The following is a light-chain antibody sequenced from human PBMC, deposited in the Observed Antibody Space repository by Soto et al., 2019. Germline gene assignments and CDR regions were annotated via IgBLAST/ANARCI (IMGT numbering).Light chain of an antibody. Sequence: AIQLTQSPSSLSASVGDRVTITCRASQAISRALAWYQQKPGKPPQLLIHDASTLESGVPSRFSGSGSGTDLTLTISSLQPEDFATYYCQQFNDYPITFGKGTRLEIK. CDR1: QAISRA. CDR3: QQFNDYPIT. J-gene: IGKJ5*01. V-gene: IGKV1D-13*01. CDR2: DAS.